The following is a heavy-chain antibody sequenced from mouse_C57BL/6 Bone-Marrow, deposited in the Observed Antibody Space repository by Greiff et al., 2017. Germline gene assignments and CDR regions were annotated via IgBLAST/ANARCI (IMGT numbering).Heavy chain of an antibody. Sequence: VQLQQPGAELVKPGASVKMSCKASGYTFTSYWITWVKQRPGPGLEWIGDIYPGSGSTNYNEKFKSKATLTVDTSSSTAYMQLSSLTSEDSAVYYWAREGVVADYYAMDYWGQGTSVTVSS. V-gene: IGHV1-55*01. CDR1: GYTFTSYW. D-gene: IGHD1-1*01. CDR2: IYPGSGST. J-gene: IGHJ4*01. CDR3: AREGVVADYYAMDY.